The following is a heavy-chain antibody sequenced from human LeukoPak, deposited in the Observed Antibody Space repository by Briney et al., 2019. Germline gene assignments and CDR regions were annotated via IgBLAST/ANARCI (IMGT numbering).Heavy chain of an antibody. CDR1: GFTFSSYS. D-gene: IGHD2-2*02. V-gene: IGHV3-48*01. Sequence: PGGSLRLSCAASGFTFSSYSMNWVRQAPGKGLEWVSYISSSSNTKYYADSVKGRFTISRDNAKNSLYLQMNSLRAEDTAVYYCARELLYSLDSWGQGTLVTVSS. CDR2: ISSSSNTK. J-gene: IGHJ4*02. CDR3: ARELLYSLDS.